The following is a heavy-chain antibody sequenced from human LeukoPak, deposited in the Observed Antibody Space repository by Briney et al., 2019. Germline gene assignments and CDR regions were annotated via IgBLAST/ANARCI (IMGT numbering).Heavy chain of an antibody. D-gene: IGHD3-10*01. CDR3: AKYYYGSGSYYNTLDY. CDR2: ISGSGGST. V-gene: IGHV3-23*01. CDR1: GFTFSSYA. J-gene: IGHJ4*02. Sequence: PGGSLRLSCAASGFTFSSYAMSWVRQAPGKGLEWVSAISGSGGSTYYADSVKGRFTIPRDNSKNTLYLQMNSLRAEDTAVYYCAKYYYGSGSYYNTLDYWGQGTLVTVSS.